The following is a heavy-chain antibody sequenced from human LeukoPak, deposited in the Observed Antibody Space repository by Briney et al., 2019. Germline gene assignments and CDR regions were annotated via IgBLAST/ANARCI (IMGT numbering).Heavy chain of an antibody. CDR2: IDPSDSYT. J-gene: IGHJ3*02. D-gene: IGHD2-21*02. CDR3: ARRALPPAYCGGDCFDAFDI. CDR1: GYRFTSYW. Sequence: GESLKISCKGSGYRFTSYWISWVRQMPGKGLEWMGRIDPSDSYTNYSPSFQGHVTISADKSISTAYLQWSSLKSSDTAMYYCARRALPPAYCGGDCFDAFDIWGQGTMVTVSS. V-gene: IGHV5-10-1*01.